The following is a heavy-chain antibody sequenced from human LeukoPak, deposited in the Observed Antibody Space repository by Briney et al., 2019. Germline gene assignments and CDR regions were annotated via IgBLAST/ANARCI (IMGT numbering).Heavy chain of an antibody. CDR3: ASSPGARGY. CDR2: ISSSSSYI. D-gene: IGHD1-26*01. V-gene: IGHV3-21*01. Sequence: PGGSLRLSCAASGFTFSSYSMNWVRQAPGKGLEWVSSISSSSSYIYYADSVKGRFTISRDNAKNSLYLQVNSLRAEDTAVYYCASSPGARGYWGQGTLVTVSS. J-gene: IGHJ4*02. CDR1: GFTFSSYS.